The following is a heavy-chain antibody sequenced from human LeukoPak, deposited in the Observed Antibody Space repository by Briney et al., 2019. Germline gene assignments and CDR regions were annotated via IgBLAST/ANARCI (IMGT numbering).Heavy chain of an antibody. D-gene: IGHD6-19*01. V-gene: IGHV3-7*03. CDR1: GFTFRSYW. Sequence: GGSLRLSCAASGFTFRSYWMSWVRQAPGKGLEWVAHIKQDGSEKYYVDSVKGRFTISRDNAKNSLYLQMNSLRAEDTAVYYCARGRQWLVPEYWFDPWGQGTLVTVSS. CDR3: ARGRQWLVPEYWFDP. CDR2: IKQDGSEK. J-gene: IGHJ5*02.